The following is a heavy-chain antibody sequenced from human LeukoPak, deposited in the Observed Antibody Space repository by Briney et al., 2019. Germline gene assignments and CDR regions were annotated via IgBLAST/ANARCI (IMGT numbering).Heavy chain of an antibody. CDR2: ISGSGGST. Sequence: GGSLRLSCAASGFTFSSYAMSWVRQAPGKGLEWVSAISGSGGSTYYADSVKGRFTLSRDNSKNTLYLQMNSLRADDTAVYYCARAGGRYSGSPYWGQGTLVTVSS. V-gene: IGHV3-23*01. J-gene: IGHJ4*02. D-gene: IGHD1-26*01. CDR1: GFTFSSYA. CDR3: ARAGGRYSGSPY.